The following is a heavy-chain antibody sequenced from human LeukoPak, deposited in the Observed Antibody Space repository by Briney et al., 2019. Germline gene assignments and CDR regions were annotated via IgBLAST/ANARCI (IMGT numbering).Heavy chain of an antibody. CDR1: GYTFTGYY. D-gene: IGHD4-17*01. CDR3: ARIRLRSVTTVFDY. V-gene: IGHV1-2*06. J-gene: IGHJ4*02. CDR2: INPNSGGT. Sequence: GASVKVSCKASGYTFTGYYMHWVRQAPGQGLEWMGRINPNSGGTNYAQKFQGRVTMTRGTSISTAYMELSRLRSDDTAVYYCARIRLRSVTTVFDYWGQGTLVTVSS.